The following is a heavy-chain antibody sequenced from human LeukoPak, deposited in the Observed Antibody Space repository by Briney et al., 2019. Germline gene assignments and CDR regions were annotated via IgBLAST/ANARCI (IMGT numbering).Heavy chain of an antibody. Sequence: SETLSLTCTVSGDSISSYYWSWIRQPPGKGLEWIGYIHYSGSTNYNPSLKSRVTISVDTSKNHFSLILSSVNTADTAVYYCAREVVAAAGTVDYWGKGTLVTVSS. V-gene: IGHV4-59*01. CDR2: IHYSGST. J-gene: IGHJ4*02. D-gene: IGHD6-13*01. CDR3: AREVVAAAGTVDY. CDR1: GDSISSYY.